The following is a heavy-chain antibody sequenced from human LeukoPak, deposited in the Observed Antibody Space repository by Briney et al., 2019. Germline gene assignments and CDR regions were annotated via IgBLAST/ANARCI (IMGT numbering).Heavy chain of an antibody. Sequence: GGSLRLSCAASGFTFSSYAMSWVRQAPGKGLEWVSAISGSGGSTYYADSVKGRFTISRDNSKNTLYLQMNSLRAEDTAVYYCARVGVSTYSFDYWGQGTLVTVSS. CDR3: ARVGVSTYSFDY. CDR2: ISGSGGST. D-gene: IGHD4-11*01. J-gene: IGHJ4*02. V-gene: IGHV3-23*01. CDR1: GFTFSSYA.